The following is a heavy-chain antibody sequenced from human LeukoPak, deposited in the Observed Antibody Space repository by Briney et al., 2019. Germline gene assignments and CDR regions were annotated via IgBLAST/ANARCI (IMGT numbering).Heavy chain of an antibody. Sequence: GGSLRLSCAASGFTFDDYAMHWVRQAPGKGLEWVSGISWNSGSIAYVDSVKGRFTISRDNAKNSLYLQMNSLRAEDTAVYFCVRAIGSNTLWGQGTLVTVSS. D-gene: IGHD4-23*01. V-gene: IGHV3-9*01. CDR3: VRAIGSNTL. CDR1: GFTFDDYA. CDR2: ISWNSGSI. J-gene: IGHJ4*02.